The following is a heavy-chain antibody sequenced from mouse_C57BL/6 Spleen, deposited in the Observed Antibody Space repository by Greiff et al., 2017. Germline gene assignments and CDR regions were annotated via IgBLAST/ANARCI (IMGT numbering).Heavy chain of an antibody. J-gene: IGHJ4*01. CDR1: GYAFSSSW. Sequence: QVQLQQSGPELVKPGASVKISCKASGYAFSSSWMNWVKQRPGQGLEWIGRIYPGDGDTNYNGKFKGKATLTADKSSSTAYMQLSSLTSEDSAVYFCARTIYCYGSSYAVDYWGQGASVTVSS. D-gene: IGHD1-1*01. CDR3: ARTIYCYGSSYAVDY. CDR2: IYPGDGDT. V-gene: IGHV1-82*01.